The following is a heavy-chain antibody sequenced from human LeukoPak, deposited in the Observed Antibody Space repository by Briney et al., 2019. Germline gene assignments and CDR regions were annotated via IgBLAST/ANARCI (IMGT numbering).Heavy chain of an antibody. V-gene: IGHV3-48*04. CDR2: ISSSGSTI. CDR1: GLTFSSYG. D-gene: IGHD3-10*02. Sequence: GGSLRLSCAASGLTFSSYGMHWVRQAPGKGLEWVSYISSSGSTIYYADSVKGRFTISRDNAKNSLYLQMNSLRAEDTAVYYCAELGITMIGGVWGKETTVTISS. CDR3: AELGITMIGGV. J-gene: IGHJ6*04.